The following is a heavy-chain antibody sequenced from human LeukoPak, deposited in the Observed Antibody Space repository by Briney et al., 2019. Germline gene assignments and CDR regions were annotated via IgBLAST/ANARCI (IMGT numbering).Heavy chain of an antibody. D-gene: IGHD3-16*02. Sequence: PSGTLSLTCAVSGGSISSSNWWSWVRQPPGKGLEWIGEIYHSGSTNYNPSLKSRVTISVDKSKNQFSLKLSSVTAADTAVYYCARTMKFYDYVWGSYRYFFDYWGQGTLVTVSS. CDR1: GGSISSSNW. J-gene: IGHJ4*02. CDR3: ARTMKFYDYVWGSYRYFFDY. CDR2: IYHSGST. V-gene: IGHV4-4*02.